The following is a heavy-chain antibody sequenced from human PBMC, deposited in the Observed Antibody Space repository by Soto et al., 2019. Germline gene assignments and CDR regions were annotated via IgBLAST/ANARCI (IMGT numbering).Heavy chain of an antibody. CDR2: ISGSAGST. V-gene: IGHV3-23*01. CDR1: GFTFSSYA. D-gene: IGHD6-19*01. CDR3: AKKWGIAVAGHLDY. Sequence: GGSLRLSCVASGFTFSSYAMSWVRQAPGKGLEWVSLISGSAGSTYYADSVKGRFTISRDNSKNTLYLQMNSLRAEDTAVYYCAKKWGIAVAGHLDYWGQGTLVTVSS. J-gene: IGHJ4*02.